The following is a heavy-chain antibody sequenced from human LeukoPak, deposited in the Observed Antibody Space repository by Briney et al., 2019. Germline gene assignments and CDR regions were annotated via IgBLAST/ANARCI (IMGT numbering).Heavy chain of an antibody. Sequence: GRSLRLSCVASGFPFSSYTMHWVRQAPGKGLEWVAFISYDGSNKYYADSVKGRFTISRDNSKSTLFLQMNSLRAEDTAVYYCAREAWGSSFDSWGQGTLVTVSS. CDR3: AREAWGSSFDS. CDR1: GFPFSSYT. J-gene: IGHJ4*02. CDR2: ISYDGSNK. V-gene: IGHV3-30-3*01. D-gene: IGHD3-16*01.